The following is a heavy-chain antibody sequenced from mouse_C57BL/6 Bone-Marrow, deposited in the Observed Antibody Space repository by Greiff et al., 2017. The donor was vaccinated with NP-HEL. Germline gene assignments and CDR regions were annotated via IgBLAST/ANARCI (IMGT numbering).Heavy chain of an antibody. CDR1: GFTFSDYY. CDR2: INYDGSST. V-gene: IGHV5-16*01. Sequence: EVQLVESEGGLVQPGSSMKLSCTASGFTFSDYYMAWVRQVPEKGLEWVANINYDGSSTYYLDSLKSRFIISRDNAKNILYLQMSSLKSEDTATYYCAREAIYYGSFYAMDYWGQGTSVTVSS. J-gene: IGHJ4*01. CDR3: AREAIYYGSFYAMDY. D-gene: IGHD2-2*01.